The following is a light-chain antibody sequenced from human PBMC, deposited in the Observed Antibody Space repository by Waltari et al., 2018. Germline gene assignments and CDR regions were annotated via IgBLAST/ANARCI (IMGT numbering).Light chain of an antibody. CDR1: QSVTSTY. Sequence: EIVLTQSPGTLSMSPGERATLSCRASQSVTSTYFAWYQQKPGQAPRLLIYGVSSRATGIPDRFSGSGSGTDFTLTISRLEPEDLGVYYCQQYGSSPRTFGQGTKVEIK. CDR2: GVS. CDR3: QQYGSSPRT. J-gene: IGKJ1*01. V-gene: IGKV3-20*01.